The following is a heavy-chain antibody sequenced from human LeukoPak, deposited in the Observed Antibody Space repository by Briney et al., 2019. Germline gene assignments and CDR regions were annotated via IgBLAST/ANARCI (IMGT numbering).Heavy chain of an antibody. V-gene: IGHV4-34*01. D-gene: IGHD3-10*01. J-gene: IGHJ4*02. CDR1: GGSFSGYY. Sequence: SETLSLTCAVYGGSFSGYYWSWIRQPPGKGLEWIGEINHSGSTNYNPSLKSRVTISVDTSKNQFSLKLSSVTAADTAVYYCARAGLTDSGSYYNLPFDYWGQGTLVTVSS. CDR3: ARAGLTDSGSYYNLPFDY. CDR2: INHSGST.